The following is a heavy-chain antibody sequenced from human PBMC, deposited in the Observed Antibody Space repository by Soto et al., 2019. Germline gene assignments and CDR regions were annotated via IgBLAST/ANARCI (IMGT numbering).Heavy chain of an antibody. J-gene: IGHJ4*02. CDR1: GFIFSSYA. CDR2: ISGSDSST. CDR3: AKDWGRVLGAENYWYY. D-gene: IGHD2-8*02. V-gene: IGHV3-23*01. Sequence: EVQLLESGGGLVQRGGSLRLSCAASGFIFSSYAMSWVRQAPGKGLEWVSGISGSDSSTYYADSVKGRFTISRDNSKSTLYLQMNSLRAEDTAVYYCAKDWGRVLGAENYWYYWGQGTLVTVSS.